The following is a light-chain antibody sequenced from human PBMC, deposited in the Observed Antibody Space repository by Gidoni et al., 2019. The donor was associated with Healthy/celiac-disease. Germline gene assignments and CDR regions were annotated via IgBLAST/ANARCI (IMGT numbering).Light chain of an antibody. CDR2: DAS. V-gene: IGKV1-5*01. CDR3: QQYNSYWT. CDR1: QSISSW. Sequence: DIQMTQSPSTLSASVGDRVTITCRDSQSISSWLAWYQQKPGKAPKLLIYDASSLESGVPSRFSGSGSGTEFTLTIRSLQTDDFATYYCQQYNSYWTFGQGTKVEIK. J-gene: IGKJ1*01.